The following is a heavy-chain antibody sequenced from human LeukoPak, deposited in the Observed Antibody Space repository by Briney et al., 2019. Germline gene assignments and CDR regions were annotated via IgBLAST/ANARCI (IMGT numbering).Heavy chain of an antibody. D-gene: IGHD5-18*01. Sequence: GGSLRLSCAASGFTFDDYGLSWVRQAPGKGLEWVSGISGSGGSTYYADSVKGRFTISRDNSKNTLYLQMNSLRAEDTAVYYCAKDISLRPGYSYGAYWGQGTLVTVSS. V-gene: IGHV3-23*01. CDR2: ISGSGGST. CDR3: AKDISLRPGYSYGAY. J-gene: IGHJ4*02. CDR1: GFTFDDYG.